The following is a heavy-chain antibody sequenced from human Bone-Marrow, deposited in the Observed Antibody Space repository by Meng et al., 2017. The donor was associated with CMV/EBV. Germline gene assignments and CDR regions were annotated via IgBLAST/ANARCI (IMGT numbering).Heavy chain of an antibody. CDR3: ARQNTVVTPFDY. V-gene: IGHV1-18*01. J-gene: IGHJ4*02. CDR1: GYTFTSYG. D-gene: IGHD4-23*01. CDR2: ISTYNGNT. Sequence: ASVKVSCKTSGYTFTSYGMSWVRQAPGQGLEWMGWISTYNGNTNYAQKLQGRVTMTTDTFTNTAYMELRSLRSDDKALYYGARQNTVVTPFDYWGQGTLVTVSS.